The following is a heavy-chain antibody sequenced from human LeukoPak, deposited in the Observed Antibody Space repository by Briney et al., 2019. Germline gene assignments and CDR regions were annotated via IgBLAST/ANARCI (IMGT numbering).Heavy chain of an antibody. CDR1: GFTFSDHY. CDR2: SDKSGSSI. J-gene: IGHJ6*04. Sequence: PGGSLRLACAASGFTFSDHYMSWIRQAPGKGLEWVSYSDKSGSSISYADSVKGRFTISRDNANNLLFLQMNSLRVEDTAVFYCARGHWGLDVWGKGTTVTVSS. V-gene: IGHV3-11*04. D-gene: IGHD3-16*01. CDR3: ARGHWGLDV.